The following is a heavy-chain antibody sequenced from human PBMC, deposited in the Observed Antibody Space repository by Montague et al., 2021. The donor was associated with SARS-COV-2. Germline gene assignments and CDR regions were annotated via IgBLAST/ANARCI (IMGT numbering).Heavy chain of an antibody. CDR1: GGSIRSTTFY. J-gene: IGHJ4*02. CDR3: ARETYTSGWFQQFDC. Sequence: SETLSLTCTVSGGSIRSTTFYWGWIRQPPGKGLEWIGSIYYSGTTYYNPSLQSRVTISVDTSKKQFSLKLSSVTAADTAVYYCARETYTSGWFQQFDCWGQGTLVTVSS. CDR2: IYYSGTT. V-gene: IGHV4-39*01. D-gene: IGHD6-19*01.